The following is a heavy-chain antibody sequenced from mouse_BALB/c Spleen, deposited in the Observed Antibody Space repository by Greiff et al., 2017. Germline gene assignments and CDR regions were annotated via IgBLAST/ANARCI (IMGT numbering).Heavy chain of an antibody. CDR1: GFTFSSYG. CDR2: ISSGGSYT. CDR3: ARDPDAMDY. J-gene: IGHJ4*01. V-gene: IGHV5-6*02. Sequence: DVKLVESGGDLVKPGGSLKLSCAASGFTFSSYGMSWVRQTPDKRLEWVATISSGGSYTYYPDSVKGRFTISRDNAKNTLYLQMSSLKSEDTAMYYCARDPDAMDYWGQGTSVTVSS.